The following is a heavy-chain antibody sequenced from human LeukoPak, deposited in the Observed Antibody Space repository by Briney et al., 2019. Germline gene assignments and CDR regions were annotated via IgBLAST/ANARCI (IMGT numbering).Heavy chain of an antibody. CDR1: GGSISSYY. Sequence: PSETLSLTCTVSGGSISSYYWSWIRQPAGKGLEWIGRIYSTGSTNYNPSLKSRVSMSVDTSKNQFSLRLRSVTAADTAVYYCARQVASAGTAGFDFWGQGALVTVSS. J-gene: IGHJ4*02. V-gene: IGHV4-4*07. CDR3: ARQVASAGTAGFDF. D-gene: IGHD6-13*01. CDR2: IYSTGST.